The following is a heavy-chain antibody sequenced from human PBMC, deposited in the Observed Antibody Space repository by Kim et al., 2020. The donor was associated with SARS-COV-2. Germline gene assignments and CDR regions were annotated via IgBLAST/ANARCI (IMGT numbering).Heavy chain of an antibody. CDR3: VRGMGTAATGTAAYFQY. CDR2: INTVGAT. Sequence: GGSLRLSCAASRFTFSSYDMHWVRQSTGNGLEWVAGINTVGATFYPGSVKGRFTISRENAKDSLYLQMNSLRAGDTAVYYCVRGMGTAATGTAAYFQYWGRGTLVTVSS. V-gene: IGHV3-13*04. J-gene: IGHJ1*01. D-gene: IGHD6-13*01. CDR1: RFTFSSYD.